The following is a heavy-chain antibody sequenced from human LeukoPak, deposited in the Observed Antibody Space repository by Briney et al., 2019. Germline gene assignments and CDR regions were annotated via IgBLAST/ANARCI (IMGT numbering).Heavy chain of an antibody. CDR3: ARYNSTTMVRGVPLYYYYGMDV. Sequence: SETLSLTCAVDGGSFAGYYWSWIWQPAGKGLEWIGRIYTSGSTNYNPSLKSRVTMSVDTSKNQFSLKLSSVTAADTAVYYCARYNSTTMVRGVPLYYYYGMDVWGQGTTVTVSS. CDR1: GGSFAGYY. J-gene: IGHJ6*02. D-gene: IGHD3-10*01. V-gene: IGHV4-59*10. CDR2: IYTSGST.